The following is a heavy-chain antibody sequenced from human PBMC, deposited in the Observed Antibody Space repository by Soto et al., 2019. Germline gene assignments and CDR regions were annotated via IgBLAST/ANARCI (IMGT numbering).Heavy chain of an antibody. CDR1: GFSFSDFY. CDR3: ERDRGGYGPPDV. CDR2: ISGSSGYT. Sequence: QVQLVESGGGLVKPGGSLRLSCAASGFSFSDFYMSWVRQAPGKGLEWVAYISGSSGYTGYADSVKGRFTISRDNAKNSLYMQMNSLRVEETDVYYCERDRGGYGPPDVWGQGTTVTVSS. J-gene: IGHJ6*02. V-gene: IGHV3-11*06. D-gene: IGHD3-10*01.